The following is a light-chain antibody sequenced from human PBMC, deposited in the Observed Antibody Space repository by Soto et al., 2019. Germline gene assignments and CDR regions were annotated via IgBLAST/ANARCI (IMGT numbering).Light chain of an antibody. CDR2: GAS. CDR3: QQYDNSPIT. Sequence: EILLTQPPPNLSLSPGERATLSCEGRQSGSSSLAWYQQKPGQAPRLLISGASSRATGIPDRFSGSGSATDFTLTISRLEPEDFALYYCQQYDNSPITFGQGTRLEIK. V-gene: IGKV3-20*01. CDR1: QSGSSS. J-gene: IGKJ5*01.